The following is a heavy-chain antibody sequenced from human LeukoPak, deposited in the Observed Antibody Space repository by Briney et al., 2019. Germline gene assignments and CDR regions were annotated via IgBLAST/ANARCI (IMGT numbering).Heavy chain of an antibody. V-gene: IGHV3-48*01. CDR1: GFTFSSHN. CDR3: ASLEVAFDY. CDR2: ITSSGDAT. J-gene: IGHJ4*02. D-gene: IGHD2-21*01. Sequence: GRSLRLSCVASGFTFSSHNMNWVRQAPGKGLEWISYITSSGDATYYADSVKGRFIISRDNAKKSLFLQMNSLRGEDTAMYYCASLEVAFDYWGQGTLVTVSS.